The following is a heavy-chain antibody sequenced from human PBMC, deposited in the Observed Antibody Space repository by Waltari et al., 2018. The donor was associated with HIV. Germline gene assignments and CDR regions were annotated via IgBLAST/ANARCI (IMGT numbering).Heavy chain of an antibody. CDR1: GFTFDDYA. D-gene: IGHD3-22*01. Sequence: EVQLVKSGGGLVQPGRSLRLSCAASGFTFDDYAMHWVRQAPGKGLEWVSGISWNSGSIGFADSVKGRFTISRDNAKNSLYLQMNSLRAEDTALYYCAKFNDSNGYNFHYWGQGTLVTVSS. J-gene: IGHJ4*02. V-gene: IGHV3-9*01. CDR2: ISWNSGSI. CDR3: AKFNDSNGYNFHY.